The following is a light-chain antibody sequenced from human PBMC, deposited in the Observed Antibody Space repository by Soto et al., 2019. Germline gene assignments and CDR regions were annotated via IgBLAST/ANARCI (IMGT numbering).Light chain of an antibody. V-gene: IGLV2-8*01. Sequence: QSVLTQPPSASWSPGQSVTISCTGTSSDIGDSNRVSWYQQHPGKAPELMIYEVTKRPLGVPDRFSGSKSGDTASLTVSGLQAEDEADYYCSSHAVNYNFVFGGGTKVTVL. CDR3: SSHAVNYNFV. CDR1: SSDIGDSNR. J-gene: IGLJ2*01. CDR2: EVT.